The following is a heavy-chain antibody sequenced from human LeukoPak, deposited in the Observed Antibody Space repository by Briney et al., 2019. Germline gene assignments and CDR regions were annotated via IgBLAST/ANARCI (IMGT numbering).Heavy chain of an antibody. Sequence: PSETLPLTCAVYGGSFSGYYWSWIRQPPGKGLEWIGEINHSGSTNYNPSLKSRVTISVDTSKNQFSLKLSSVTAADTAVYYCAGGGDHTVTTFGYYYYMDVWGKGTTVTVPS. V-gene: IGHV4-34*01. CDR2: INHSGST. J-gene: IGHJ6*03. CDR3: AGGGDHTVTTFGYYYYMDV. CDR1: GGSFSGYY. D-gene: IGHD4-17*01.